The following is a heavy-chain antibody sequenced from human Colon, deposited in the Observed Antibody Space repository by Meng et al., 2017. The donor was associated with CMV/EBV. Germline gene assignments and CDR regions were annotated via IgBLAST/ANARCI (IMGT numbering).Heavy chain of an antibody. CDR3: ARETRRKDEDYYFGMDV. J-gene: IGHJ6*02. CDR1: GYMFTSFG. CDR2: MSTLNGNT. D-gene: IGHD1-14*01. V-gene: IGHV1-18*01. Sequence: ASVKVSCKASGYMFTSFGISWVRQAPGQGLEWMGWMSTLNGNTYYAQKVKGRVTMTRDTSTETAYMDLTSLRSDDTAVYYCARETRRKDEDYYFGMDVWGQGTTVTVSS.